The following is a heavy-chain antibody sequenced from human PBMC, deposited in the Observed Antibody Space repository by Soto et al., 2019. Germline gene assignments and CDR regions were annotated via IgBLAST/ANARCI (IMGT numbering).Heavy chain of an antibody. Sequence: SETLSLTCTVSGGSISDDSYWSWIRQTPGKGLEWIGYIYHTGNTYYNPSLRSRVSISVDKSKSQFSLKLISVTAADTAVYFCARDEYQLLSSVSWFDSWGQGTLVTVS. CDR3: ARDEYQLLSSVSWFDS. CDR1: GGSISDDSY. V-gene: IGHV4-30-4*01. CDR2: IYHTGNT. D-gene: IGHD2-2*01. J-gene: IGHJ5*01.